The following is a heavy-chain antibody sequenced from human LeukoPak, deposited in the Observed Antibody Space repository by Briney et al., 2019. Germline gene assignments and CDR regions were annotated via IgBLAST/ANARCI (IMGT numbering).Heavy chain of an antibody. CDR1: GFTFSSFP. CDR2: ISTDGSYK. D-gene: IGHD3-16*01. V-gene: IGHV3-30*04. CDR3: ARSLIPGRWYFDL. J-gene: IGHJ2*01. Sequence: GGSLRLSCAVSGFTFSSFPFHWVRQAPGKGLEWVAAISTDGSYKYHGDSVKGRFTISRDKPMNTLYMQMNGLRPDDTAVYYCARSLIPGRWYFDLWGRGTLVTVSS.